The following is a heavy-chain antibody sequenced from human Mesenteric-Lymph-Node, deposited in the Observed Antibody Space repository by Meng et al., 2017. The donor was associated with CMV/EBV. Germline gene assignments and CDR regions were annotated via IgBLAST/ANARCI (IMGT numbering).Heavy chain of an antibody. J-gene: IGHJ4*02. D-gene: IGHD3-10*01. Sequence: TVSGGSISSGGYYWSWIRQHPGKGLEWIGYIYYSGSTYYNPSLKSRVTISVDTSKNQFSLKLSSVTAADTAVYYCARSYYGSGSSFDYWGQGTLVSLL. CDR2: IYYSGST. CDR1: GGSISSGGYY. CDR3: ARSYYGSGSSFDY. V-gene: IGHV4-31*02.